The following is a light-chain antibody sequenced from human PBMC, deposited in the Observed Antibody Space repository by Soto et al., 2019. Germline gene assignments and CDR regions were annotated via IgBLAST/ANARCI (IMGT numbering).Light chain of an antibody. V-gene: IGKV3-20*01. CDR1: QSVSSSY. CDR2: GAS. Sequence: EIVMTRSPATLSVSPVERATLSCRASQSVSSSYLAWYQQKPGQAPRLLIYGASSRATGIPDRFSGSGSGTDFTLTISRLEPEDFVVYYCQQYGTFGGGTKVDIK. J-gene: IGKJ4*01. CDR3: QQYGT.